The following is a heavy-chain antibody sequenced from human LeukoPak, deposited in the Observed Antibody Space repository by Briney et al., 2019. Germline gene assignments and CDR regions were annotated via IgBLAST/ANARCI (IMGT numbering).Heavy chain of an antibody. Sequence: PGGSLRLSCAASGFTFSSYAMSWVRQAPGKGLEWVSDISGSGGSTYYADSVKGRFTLPRDNSKNTLYLQMNSLRAEDTAVYYCAKVRKSSSSWYGNDAVDIWGQGTMVTVSS. CDR1: GFTFSSYA. V-gene: IGHV3-23*01. CDR2: ISGSGGST. CDR3: AKVRKSSSSWYGNDAVDI. J-gene: IGHJ3*02. D-gene: IGHD6-13*01.